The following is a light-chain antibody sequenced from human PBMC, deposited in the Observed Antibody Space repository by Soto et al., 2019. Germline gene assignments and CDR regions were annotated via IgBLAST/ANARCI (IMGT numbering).Light chain of an antibody. V-gene: IGKV3-15*01. CDR2: GAS. CDR3: QQYNNWPGT. CDR1: QSVSSN. J-gene: IGKJ1*01. Sequence: EIVMTQSPATLSVSPGERATLSCRASQSVSSNFAWYQQKPGQAPRLLIYGASTRATGIPARFSGSGSGTEFTLTISSLQSEDFAVYYCQQYNNWPGTFGQGTKVDIK.